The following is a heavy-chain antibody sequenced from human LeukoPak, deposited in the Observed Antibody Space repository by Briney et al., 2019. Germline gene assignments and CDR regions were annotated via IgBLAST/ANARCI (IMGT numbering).Heavy chain of an antibody. CDR3: TTRNVVVPAATDY. V-gene: IGHV3-15*07. CDR1: GFTFSNAW. D-gene: IGHD2-2*01. Sequence: GGSLRLSCAASGFTFSNAWMNWVRQAPGKGLEWVGRIKSKTDGGTTDYAAPVKGRFTISRDDSKNTLYLQMNSLKTEDTAVYYCTTRNVVVPAATDYWGQGTLVTVSS. CDR2: IKSKTDGGTT. J-gene: IGHJ4*02.